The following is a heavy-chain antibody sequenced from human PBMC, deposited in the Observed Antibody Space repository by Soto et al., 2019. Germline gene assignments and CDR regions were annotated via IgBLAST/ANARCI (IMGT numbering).Heavy chain of an antibody. CDR3: AKDEPRDPYYSDSSGYYLFGFDV. J-gene: IGHJ6*02. Sequence: EVQLLESGGGLVQPGGSLRLSCAASGFTFSSYAMSWVRQAPGKGLEWVSAISGSGGSTYYADSVKGRCTNSRNNSKNTVYVQMTSLRAEDTAVYYCAKDEPRDPYYSDSSGYYLFGFDVCGQGTTVTVAS. V-gene: IGHV3-23*01. D-gene: IGHD3-22*01. CDR2: ISGSGGST. CDR1: GFTFSSYA.